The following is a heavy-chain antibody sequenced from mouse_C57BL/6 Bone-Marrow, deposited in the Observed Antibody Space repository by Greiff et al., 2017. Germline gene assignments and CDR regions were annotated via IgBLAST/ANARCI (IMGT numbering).Heavy chain of an antibody. Sequence: VQLQESGAELMKPGASVKLSCKATGYTFTGYWIEWVKQRPGHGLEWIGEILPGSGSTNYKEKFKGKATFTADKSSNTAYMQLSSLTTEDSAIYYCARKSWGYWYFDVWGTGTTVTVSS. CDR2: ILPGSGST. J-gene: IGHJ1*03. CDR3: ARKSWGYWYFDV. CDR1: GYTFTGYW. V-gene: IGHV1-9*01. D-gene: IGHD4-1*01.